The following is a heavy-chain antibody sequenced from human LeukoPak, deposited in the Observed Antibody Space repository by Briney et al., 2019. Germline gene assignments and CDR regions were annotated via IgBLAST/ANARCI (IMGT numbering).Heavy chain of an antibody. CDR1: GFTFSSYS. J-gene: IGHJ4*02. V-gene: IGHV3-21*01. CDR3: AGDVGIAAAGDY. D-gene: IGHD6-13*01. Sequence: GGSLRLSCAASGFTFSSYSMNWVRQAPGKGLEWVSSISTSSSHIYYADSVKGRFTISRDNAKNSLYLQMNSLRAEDTAVYYCAGDVGIAAAGDYWGQGTLVTVSS. CDR2: ISTSSSHI.